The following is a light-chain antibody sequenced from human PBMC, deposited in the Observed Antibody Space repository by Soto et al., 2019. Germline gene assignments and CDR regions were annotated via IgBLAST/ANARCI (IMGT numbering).Light chain of an antibody. V-gene: IGLV2-14*01. CDR3: SSYTSSSTVI. Sequence: QSALTQPASVSGSPGQSIIISCIGTSSDVGGYNYVSWYQQHPGKAPKLMIYDVTNRPSGASNRFSGSKSDNTASLTISGLQAEDEADYYCSSYTSSSTVIFGGGTKLTVL. J-gene: IGLJ2*01. CDR1: SSDVGGYNY. CDR2: DVT.